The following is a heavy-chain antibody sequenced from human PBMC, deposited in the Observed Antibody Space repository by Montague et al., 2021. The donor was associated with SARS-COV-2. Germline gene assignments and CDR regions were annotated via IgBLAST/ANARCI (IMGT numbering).Heavy chain of an antibody. V-gene: IGHV4-59*01. J-gene: IGHJ5*01. D-gene: IGHD2-21*01. CDR1: FGSISTYY. CDR2: IFYNGST. CDR3: ARQDAWAYCGDECYRGWFDS. Sequence: SETLSLTCTVSFGSISTYYWSWVRQPPGKGLEWIGFIFYNGSTKXNPSLKRRVSISLDMSKNQFSLKLSSVTAADTAVYYCARQDAWAYCGDECYRGWFDSWGQGTLVTVSS.